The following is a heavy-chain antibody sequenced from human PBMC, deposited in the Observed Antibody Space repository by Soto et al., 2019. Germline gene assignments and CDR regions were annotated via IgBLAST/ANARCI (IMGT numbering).Heavy chain of an antibody. V-gene: IGHV5-51*01. D-gene: IGHD3-10*01. CDR3: AGGGVRGVITRTRDYYGMDV. CDR1: GYSFTSYW. Sequence: PGESLKIACKGSGYSFTSYWIGWVRQMPGKGLEWMGIIYPGDSDTRYSPSFQGQVTISADKSISTAYLQWSSLKASDTAMYYCAGGGVRGVITRTRDYYGMDVWGQGTTVTVSS. CDR2: IYPGDSDT. J-gene: IGHJ6*02.